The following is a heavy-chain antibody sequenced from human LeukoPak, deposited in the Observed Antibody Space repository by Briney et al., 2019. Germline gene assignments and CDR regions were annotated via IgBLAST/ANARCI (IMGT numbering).Heavy chain of an antibody. CDR1: GFTVTSTL. D-gene: IGHD2-2*01. Sequence: GGSLRLSCAASGFTVTSTLMSWVRQAPGKGLEWVSVTYANGITDYADSVKGRFIISRDNSKNTLYLQMNSLRVEDTAVYYCAKGRTGYQLLPTKKDYSYYYMDVWDKGTTVTVSS. CDR3: AKGRTGYQLLPTKKDYSYYYMDV. J-gene: IGHJ6*03. CDR2: TYANGIT. V-gene: IGHV3-66*01.